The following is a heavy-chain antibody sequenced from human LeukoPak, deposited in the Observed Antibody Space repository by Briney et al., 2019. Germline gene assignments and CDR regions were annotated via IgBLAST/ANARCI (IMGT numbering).Heavy chain of an antibody. J-gene: IGHJ3*02. Sequence: SETLSLTCTVSGGSISSYYWSWIRQPQGKGLEWIGYIYYSGSTSYNPSLKSRVTISVDTSKNQFSLKLSSVTAADTAVYYCARVRYDILTGYYGDAFDIWGQGTMVTVSS. V-gene: IGHV4-59*01. CDR2: IYYSGST. D-gene: IGHD3-9*01. CDR1: GGSISSYY. CDR3: ARVRYDILTGYYGDAFDI.